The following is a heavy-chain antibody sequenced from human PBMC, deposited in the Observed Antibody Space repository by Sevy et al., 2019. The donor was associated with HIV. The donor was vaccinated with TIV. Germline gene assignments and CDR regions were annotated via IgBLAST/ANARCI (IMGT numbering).Heavy chain of an antibody. D-gene: IGHD6-13*01. J-gene: IGHJ4*02. CDR1: GFTFSSYA. V-gene: IGHV3-30-3*01. CDR2: ISYDGSNK. CDR3: ARTAGTSGYFDY. Sequence: GGSLRRSCAASGFTFSSYAMHWVRQAPGKGLEWVAVISYDGSNKYYADSVKGRFTISRDNSKNTLYLQMNSLRAEDTAVYYCARTAGTSGYFDYWGQGTLVTVSS.